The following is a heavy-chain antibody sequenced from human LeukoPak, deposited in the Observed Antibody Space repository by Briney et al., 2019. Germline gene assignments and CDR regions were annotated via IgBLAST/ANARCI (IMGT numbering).Heavy chain of an antibody. V-gene: IGHV4-39*07. CDR2: IYYSGST. Sequence: SETLSLTCTVSGGSISSSSYYWGWIRQPPGKGLEWIGSIYYSGSTYYNPSLKSRVTISVDTSKNQFSLKLSSVTAADTAVYYCARGMIVPAANDYWGQGTLVTVSS. CDR3: ARGMIVPAANDY. D-gene: IGHD2-2*01. CDR1: GGSISSSSYY. J-gene: IGHJ4*02.